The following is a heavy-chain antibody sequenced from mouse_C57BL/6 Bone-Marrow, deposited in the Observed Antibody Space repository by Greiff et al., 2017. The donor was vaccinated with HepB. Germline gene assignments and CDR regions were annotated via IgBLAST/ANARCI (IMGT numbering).Heavy chain of an antibody. Sequence: EVKLVESGGDLVKPGGSLKLSCAASGFTFSSYGMSWVRQTPDKRLEWVATISSGGSYTYYPDSVKGRFTISRDNAKNTLYLQMSSLKSEDTAMYYCARGDSPAWFAYWGQGTLVTVSA. CDR1: GFTFSSYG. D-gene: IGHD2-12*01. CDR2: ISSGGSYT. V-gene: IGHV5-6*02. J-gene: IGHJ3*01. CDR3: ARGDSPAWFAY.